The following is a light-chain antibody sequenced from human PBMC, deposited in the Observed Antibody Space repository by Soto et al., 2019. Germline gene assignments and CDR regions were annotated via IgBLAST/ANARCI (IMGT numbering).Light chain of an antibody. J-gene: IGLJ1*01. Sequence: QSALTQPRSVSESPGQSVTISCTGTSSDVGGYNFVSWYQQHPGKAPKLMIYDVSKRPSGVPDRFSGSKSGNTASLTISGLQAEDEADDYCCSYAGSYTWVFGTGTKVTV. V-gene: IGLV2-11*01. CDR1: SSDVGGYNF. CDR3: CSYAGSYTWV. CDR2: DVS.